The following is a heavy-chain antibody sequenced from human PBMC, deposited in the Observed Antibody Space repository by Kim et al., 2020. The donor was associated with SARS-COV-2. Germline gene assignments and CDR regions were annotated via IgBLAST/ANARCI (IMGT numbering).Heavy chain of an antibody. Sequence: YEQQLQERVTITRDMSTNTAYMELSSLGSEDTAVYYCAADLRDPDYGMDVWGQGTTVTVSS. D-gene: IGHD3-16*01. J-gene: IGHJ6*02. V-gene: IGHV1-58*01. CDR3: AADLRDPDYGMDV.